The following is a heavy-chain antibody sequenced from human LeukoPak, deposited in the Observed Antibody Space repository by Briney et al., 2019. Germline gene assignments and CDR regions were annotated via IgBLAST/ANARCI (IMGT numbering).Heavy chain of an antibody. CDR3: ARGRVVVAATQRYYFDY. CDR2: IYYSGST. CDR1: GVSISSGGYC. V-gene: IGHV4-31*03. J-gene: IGHJ4*02. Sequence: SSETLSLTCTVSGVSISSGGYCWRWIRQHPGKGLEWIEYIYYSGSTYYNPSLKSRVTISVDTSKNQFSLKLSSVTAADTAVYYCARGRVVVAATQRYYFDYWGQGTLVTVSS. D-gene: IGHD2-15*01.